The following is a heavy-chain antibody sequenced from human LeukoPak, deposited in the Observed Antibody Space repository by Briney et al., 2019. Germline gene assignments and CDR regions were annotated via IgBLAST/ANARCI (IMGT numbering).Heavy chain of an antibody. CDR1: LYTLTSYY. Sequence: ASVQVSCKASLYTLTSYYMHWVRQAPAQGREWMGIINPIGGSTSYEQKFQGRVTMNRDMSTNTVYMELRSLRSEDRAVYYCAREEDIVVVGAERGGMDVWGQGTTVTVSS. J-gene: IGHJ6*02. D-gene: IGHD2-15*01. V-gene: IGHV1-46*01. CDR3: AREEDIVVVGAERGGMDV. CDR2: INPIGGST.